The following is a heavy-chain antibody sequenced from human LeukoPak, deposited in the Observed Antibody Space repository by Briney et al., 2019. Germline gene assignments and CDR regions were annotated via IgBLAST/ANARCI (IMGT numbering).Heavy chain of an antibody. Sequence: SETLSLTCAVYGGSFSGYYWSWIRQPPGKGLEWTGEINHSGSTNYNPSLTSRVTISADTSKNQFSLRLNSVTAADTGVYYCARLRGDFLTSYYAYYYYMEDWGKGTTVIVSS. D-gene: IGHD3-9*01. CDR2: INHSGST. CDR3: ARLRGDFLTSYYAYYYYMED. V-gene: IGHV4-34*01. CDR1: GGSFSGYY. J-gene: IGHJ6*03.